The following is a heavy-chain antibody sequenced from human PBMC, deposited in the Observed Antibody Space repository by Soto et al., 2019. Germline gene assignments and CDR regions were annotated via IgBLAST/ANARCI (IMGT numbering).Heavy chain of an antibody. J-gene: IGHJ4*02. CDR3: ARIPRNRRCYPFDC. Sequence: EIQLVESGGGPVQPGRSLRLSCAGSGFIFGDYAVSWFRQNPGKGLECVGFIRSEAYGGTADYAESVKGRFTISRDDSESVAYLQMNSLKIDDTGVYYCARIPRNRRCYPFDCWGQGTLVTVSS. CDR2: IRSEAYGGTA. V-gene: IGHV3-49*03. CDR1: GFIFGDYA. D-gene: IGHD2-15*01.